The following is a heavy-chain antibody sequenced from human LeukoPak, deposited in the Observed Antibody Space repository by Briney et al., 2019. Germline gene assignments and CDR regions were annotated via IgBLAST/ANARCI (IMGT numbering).Heavy chain of an antibody. CDR1: GFTFSSYG. CDR2: IRYDGSNK. J-gene: IGHJ3*02. D-gene: IGHD3-3*01. V-gene: IGHV3-30*02. Sequence: PGGSLRPSCAASGFTFSSYGMHWVRQAPGKGLEWVAFIRYDGSNKYYADSVKGRFTISRDNSKNTLYLQMNSLRAEDTAVYYCAKDRGPHSYPWSGYAFDIWGQGTMVTVSS. CDR3: AKDRGPHSYPWSGYAFDI.